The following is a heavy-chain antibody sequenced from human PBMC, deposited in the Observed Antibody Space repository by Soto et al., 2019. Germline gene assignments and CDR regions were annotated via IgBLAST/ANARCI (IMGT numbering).Heavy chain of an antibody. J-gene: IGHJ6*02. CDR1: GGSISSGGYS. V-gene: IGHV4-30-2*01. CDR2: IYHSGST. CDR3: ARAIAVAGTAYYYYGMDV. D-gene: IGHD6-19*01. Sequence: QLQLQESGSGLVKPSQTLSLTCAVSGGSISSGGYSWSWIRQPPGKGLEWIGYIYHSGSTYYNPSLKSRVTISGDRSKNQFSMKLSSVTAADTAVYYCARAIAVAGTAYYYYGMDVWGQGTTVTVSS.